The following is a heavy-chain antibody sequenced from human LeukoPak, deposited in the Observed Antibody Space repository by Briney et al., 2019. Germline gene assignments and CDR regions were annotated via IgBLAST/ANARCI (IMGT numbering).Heavy chain of an antibody. Sequence: GGSLRLSCAVCGFTFNNYDVHWVRQATGKSLEWVSPIGTVGDTYYSGSVKGQFTISRDNSKNTLYLQMNSLRAEDTAVYYCAKDYWWFGELLLFDYWGQGTLVTVSS. CDR2: IGTVGDT. J-gene: IGHJ4*02. CDR3: AKDYWWFGELLLFDY. V-gene: IGHV3-13*03. CDR1: GFTFNNYD. D-gene: IGHD3-10*01.